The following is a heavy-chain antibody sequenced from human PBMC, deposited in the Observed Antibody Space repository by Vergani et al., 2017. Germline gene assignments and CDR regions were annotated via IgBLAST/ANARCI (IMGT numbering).Heavy chain of an antibody. Sequence: EVQLVESGGGLVQPGGSLRLSCAASGFTFSSYEMNWVRQAPGKGLEWVSYISSSGSTIYYADSVKGRFTISRDNAKNSLYLQMNSLRAEDTAVYYCAGYCSSTSCPIFLNWGQGTLVTVSS. J-gene: IGHJ4*02. CDR2: ISSSGSTI. D-gene: IGHD2-2*01. V-gene: IGHV3-48*03. CDR1: GFTFSSYE. CDR3: AGYCSSTSCPIFLN.